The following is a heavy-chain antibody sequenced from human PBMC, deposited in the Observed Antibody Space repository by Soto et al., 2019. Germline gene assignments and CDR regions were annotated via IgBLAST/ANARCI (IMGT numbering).Heavy chain of an antibody. J-gene: IGHJ4*02. CDR3: ARDLGITMIVVVSPFDY. D-gene: IGHD3-22*01. V-gene: IGHV3-21*01. CDR2: ISSSSYI. Sequence: GGSLRLSCAASGFPFSSYSMNWVRQAPGKGLEWVSSISSSSYIYYADSVKGRFTISRDNAKNSLYLQMNSLRAEDTAVYYCARDLGITMIVVVSPFDYWGQGTLVTVSS. CDR1: GFPFSSYS.